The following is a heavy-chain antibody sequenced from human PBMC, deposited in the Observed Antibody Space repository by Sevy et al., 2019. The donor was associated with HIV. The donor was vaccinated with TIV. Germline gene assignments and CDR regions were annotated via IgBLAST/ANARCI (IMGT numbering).Heavy chain of an antibody. CDR1: GGSITSLY. D-gene: IGHD1-26*01. J-gene: IGHJ4*02. CDR3: AGENAWGRGYS. V-gene: IGHV4-59*08. CDR2: IYYNGHI. Sequence: SETLSLTCTVSGGSITSLYWNWIRQPPGKGLEWIANIYYNGHINYNPSLKSRVTLSLDTSKNQVSLRLCSVTAADTAMYYCAGENAWGRGYSWGQGTLVTVSS.